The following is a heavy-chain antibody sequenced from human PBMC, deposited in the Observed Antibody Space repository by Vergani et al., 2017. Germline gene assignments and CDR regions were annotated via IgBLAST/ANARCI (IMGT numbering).Heavy chain of an antibody. V-gene: IGHV1-69*13. CDR2: IIPIFGTA. CDR1: GYSFINYG. J-gene: IGHJ4*02. Sequence: VQSGDEVKKPGASVKVSCKTSGYSFINYGISWVRQAPGQGLEWMGGIIPIFGTANYAQKFQGRVTITADESTSTAYMELSSLRSEDTAVYYCAREAYWGQRPLVTVSS. CDR3: AREAY.